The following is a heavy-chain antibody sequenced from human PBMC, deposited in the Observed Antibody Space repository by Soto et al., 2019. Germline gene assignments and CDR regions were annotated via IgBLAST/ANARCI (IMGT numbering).Heavy chain of an antibody. CDR2: IHYSGTT. CDR3: ARTTAVPNTLRSRYFFDF. J-gene: IGHJ4*02. CDR1: GGSMRNYF. V-gene: IGHV4-59*01. Sequence: NPSETLSLTCTVSGGSMRNYFWTWIRQPPGKGLEWIGYIHYSGTTSFFPSYNPSLRSRVTISIDMSKNQFSLRLSSVTAADTALYYCARTTAVPNTLRSRYFFDFWGQGTLVTVSS. D-gene: IGHD3-9*01.